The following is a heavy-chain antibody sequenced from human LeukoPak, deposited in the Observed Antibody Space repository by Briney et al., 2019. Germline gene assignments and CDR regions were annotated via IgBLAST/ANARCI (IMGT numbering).Heavy chain of an antibody. V-gene: IGHV3-48*04. CDR3: ARDWPRRQLVRHSDAFDI. CDR2: ISSSGSTI. CDR1: GFTFSSHT. Sequence: GGSLRLSCAASGFTFSSHTVNWVRQAPGKGLEWVSHISSSGSTIYYADSVKGRFTISRDNAKNSLYLQMNSLRAEDTAVYYRARDWPRRQLVRHSDAFDIWGQGTMVTVSS. D-gene: IGHD6-6*01. J-gene: IGHJ3*02.